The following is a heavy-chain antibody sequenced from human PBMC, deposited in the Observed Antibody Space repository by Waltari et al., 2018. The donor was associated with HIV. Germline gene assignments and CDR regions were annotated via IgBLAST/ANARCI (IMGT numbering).Heavy chain of an antibody. CDR3: ASTYYDLLEGWYFDF. CDR2: ISHSGTT. J-gene: IGHJ4*02. D-gene: IGHD3-3*01. CDR1: DYSIHSGYY. V-gene: IGHV4-38-2*02. Sequence: QVQLQESGPGLVKPSETLSLTCSVSDYSIHSGYYWGWIRQSPGRGLEWIGSISHSGTTVYSPSLKSRITLFRNTSKNQFFLKLTSATAADTAVYYCASTYYDLLEGWYFDFWGQGRLVTVSS.